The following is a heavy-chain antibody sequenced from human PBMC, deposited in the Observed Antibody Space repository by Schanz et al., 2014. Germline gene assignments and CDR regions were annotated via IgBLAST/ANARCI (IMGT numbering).Heavy chain of an antibody. V-gene: IGHV1-69*04. CDR3: ARDRLECGAECYSVEVFEI. J-gene: IGHJ4*02. CDR1: GGTFSTYP. D-gene: IGHD2-21*01. CDR2: IIPSLGLA. Sequence: QVQLVQSGAEVKKPGSSMKVSCKASGGTFSTYPINWLRQAPGQGLEWMGRIIPSLGLAKYEQKFQDKVTITADTSTTTAYMELSGLRSEDTAVYYCARDRLECGAECYSVEVFEIWGQGTLGIVSS.